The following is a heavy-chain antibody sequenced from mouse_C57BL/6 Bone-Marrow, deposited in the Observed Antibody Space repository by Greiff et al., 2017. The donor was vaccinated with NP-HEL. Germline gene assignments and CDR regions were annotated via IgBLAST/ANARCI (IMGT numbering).Heavy chain of an antibody. Sequence: EVKLVESGGGLVQPGGSMKLSCVASGFTFSNYWMNWVRQSPEKGLEWVAQIRLKSDNYATHYAESVKGRFTISRDDSKSSVYLQMNNLRAEDTGNYYCTGGLGGFAYWGQGTLVTVSA. J-gene: IGHJ3*01. V-gene: IGHV6-3*01. CDR3: TGGLGGFAY. D-gene: IGHD2-4*01. CDR1: GFTFSNYW. CDR2: IRLKSDNYAT.